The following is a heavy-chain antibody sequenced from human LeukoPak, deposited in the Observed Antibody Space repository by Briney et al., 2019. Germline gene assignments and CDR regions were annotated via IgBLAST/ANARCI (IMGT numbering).Heavy chain of an antibody. J-gene: IGHJ4*02. CDR3: VFWAAYHTDY. CDR1: GYTLTELS. V-gene: IGHV1-24*01. D-gene: IGHD2-15*01. Sequence: ASVKVSCKVSGYTLTELSMHWVRQAPGKGLEWMGGFDPEDGETIYAQKFQGRVTMTEDTSADTAYMELSSLRSEDTAVYYCVFWAAYHTDYWGQGTLVTVSS. CDR2: FDPEDGET.